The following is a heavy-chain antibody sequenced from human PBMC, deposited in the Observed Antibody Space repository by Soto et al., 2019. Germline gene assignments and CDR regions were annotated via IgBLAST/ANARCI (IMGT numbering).Heavy chain of an antibody. CDR3: ARDRGYESSLGLYY. J-gene: IGHJ4*02. D-gene: IGHD3-22*01. V-gene: IGHV1-69*13. CDR1: GGTFSSYA. Sequence: SVKVSCKASGGTFSSYAISWVRQAPGQGLEWMGGIIPIFGTANYAQKFQGRVTITADESTSTAYMELSSLRSEDTAVYFCARDRGYESSLGLYYWGQGTLVTVSS. CDR2: IIPIFGTA.